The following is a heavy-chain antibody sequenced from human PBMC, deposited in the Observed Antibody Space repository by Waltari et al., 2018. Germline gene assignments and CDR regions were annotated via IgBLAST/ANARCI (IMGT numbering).Heavy chain of an antibody. CDR1: GYSISSGYY. CDR3: GGSPYYYYGMDV. Sequence: QVQLQESGPGLVQPSETLSLTCAVSGYSISSGYYWGWIRQPPGKGLEWIGSIYHSGSTYYNPSLKSRVTIAVDTSKNQFSLKLSSVTAADTAVYYCGGSPYYYYGMDVWGQGTTVTVSS. CDR2: IYHSGST. V-gene: IGHV4-38-2*01. J-gene: IGHJ6*02.